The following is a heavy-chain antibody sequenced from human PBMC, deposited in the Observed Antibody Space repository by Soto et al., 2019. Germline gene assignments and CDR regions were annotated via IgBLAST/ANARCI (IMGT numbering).Heavy chain of an antibody. D-gene: IGHD3-22*01. J-gene: IGHJ4*02. V-gene: IGHV4-30-4*01. Sequence: SETLSLTCTVSGGSISSGDYYWSWIRQPPGKGLEWIGYIYYSGSTYYNPSLKSRVTISVDTSKNQFSLKLSSVTAADTAVYYCARGEEDYYDSSGYYLFDYWGQGTLVTVSS. CDR2: IYYSGST. CDR3: ARGEEDYYDSSGYYLFDY. CDR1: GGSISSGDYY.